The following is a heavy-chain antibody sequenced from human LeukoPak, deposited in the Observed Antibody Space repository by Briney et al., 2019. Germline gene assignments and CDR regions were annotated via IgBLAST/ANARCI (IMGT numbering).Heavy chain of an antibody. D-gene: IGHD3-16*01. CDR2: VNPSSGDT. CDR3: ARRSVTFSFDY. J-gene: IGHJ4*02. CDR1: GYTFTSYN. V-gene: IGHV1-46*01. Sequence: ASVKVSCKTSGYTFTSYNIHWVRLAPGQGLEWMGVVNPSSGDTSYEQKFQGRVTMTRDTSTNTVYMELSSLRSEGTAVYYCARRSVTFSFDYWGQGTLVTVSS.